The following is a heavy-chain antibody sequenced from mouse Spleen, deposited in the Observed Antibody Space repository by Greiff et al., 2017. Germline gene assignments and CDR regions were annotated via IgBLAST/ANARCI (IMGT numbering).Heavy chain of an antibody. V-gene: IGHV3-6*01. D-gene: IGHD2-1*01. J-gene: IGHJ3*01. Sequence: EVKLMESGPGLVKPSQSLSLTCSVTGYSITSGYYWNWIRQFPGNKLEWMGYISYDGSNNYNPSLKNRISITRDTSKNQFFLKLNSVTTEDTATYYCARDLDGNYGWFAYWGQGTLVTVSA. CDR3: ARDLDGNYGWFAY. CDR1: GYSITSGYY. CDR2: ISYDGSN.